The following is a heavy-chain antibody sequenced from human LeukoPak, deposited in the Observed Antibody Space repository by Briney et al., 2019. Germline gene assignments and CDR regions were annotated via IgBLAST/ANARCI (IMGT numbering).Heavy chain of an antibody. CDR2: ISSSSSYI. CDR1: GFTFSTYS. Sequence: GGSLRLSCAAXGFTFSTYSMNWVRQAPGKGLEWVSSISSSSSYIYYADSVKGRFTISRDNAKNSLYLQMDSLRAEDTAVFYCAKSPEGYCSGGTCYLYFDYWGQGSLVTVSS. V-gene: IGHV3-21*06. CDR3: AKSPEGYCSGGTCYLYFDY. D-gene: IGHD2-15*01. J-gene: IGHJ4*02.